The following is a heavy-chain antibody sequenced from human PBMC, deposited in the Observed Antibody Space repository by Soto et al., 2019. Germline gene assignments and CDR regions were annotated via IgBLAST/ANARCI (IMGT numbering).Heavy chain of an antibody. CDR1: GAAFASCY. J-gene: IGHJ4*02. CDR3: ARDSGSYMYVSD. Sequence: GASVAVSCTASGAAFASCYRRWVRQAPGQGLEWMGIINPSGDTSYAQKFQGRVTMTTDTSTSTAYMELRSLRSDDTAVYYCARDSGSYMYVSDWGQGTLVTVSS. CDR2: INPSGDT. D-gene: IGHD1-26*01. V-gene: IGHV1-46*01.